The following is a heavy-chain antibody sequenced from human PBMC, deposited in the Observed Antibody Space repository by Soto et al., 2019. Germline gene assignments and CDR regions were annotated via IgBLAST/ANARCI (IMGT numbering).Heavy chain of an antibody. Sequence: SETLSLTCTVSGGSISSSSYYWGWIRQPPEKGLEWIGSIYYSGSTYYNPSLKSRVTISVDTSKKQFSLRLSSVTAADTAVYYCARLGKRRYDFWSGYLVDYWGQGTLVTVSS. V-gene: IGHV4-39*01. CDR3: ARLGKRRYDFWSGYLVDY. D-gene: IGHD3-3*01. CDR2: IYYSGST. CDR1: GGSISSSSYY. J-gene: IGHJ4*02.